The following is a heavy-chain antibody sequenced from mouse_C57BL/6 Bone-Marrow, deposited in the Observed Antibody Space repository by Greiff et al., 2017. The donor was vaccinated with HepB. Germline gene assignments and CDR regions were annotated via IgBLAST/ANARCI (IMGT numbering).Heavy chain of an antibody. CDR1: GFSLTSYG. J-gene: IGHJ3*01. D-gene: IGHD1-1*01. CDR2: IWRGGST. V-gene: IGHV2-5*01. CDR3: AKNPLYGSSSAY. Sequence: VMLVESGPGLVQPSQSLSITCTVSGFSLTSYGVHWVRQSPGKGLEWLGVIWRGGSTDYNAAFMSRLSITKDNSKSQVFFKMNSLQADDTAIYYCAKNPLYGSSSAYWGQGTLVTVSA.